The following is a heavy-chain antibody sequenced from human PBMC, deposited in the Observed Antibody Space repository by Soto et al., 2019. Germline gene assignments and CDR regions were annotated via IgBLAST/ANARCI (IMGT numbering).Heavy chain of an antibody. Sequence: GGSLRLSCAASGFTFSSYWMTWVRQAPGKGLEWVANINENGIGGQYLDSVKGRFTISRDNAKNSLFLEMNSLRVEDTAVYYWVRPPGRALDIWGQGTMVTVSS. V-gene: IGHV3-7*01. D-gene: IGHD2-8*02. CDR1: GFTFSSYW. CDR3: VRPPGRALDI. CDR2: INENGIGG. J-gene: IGHJ3*02.